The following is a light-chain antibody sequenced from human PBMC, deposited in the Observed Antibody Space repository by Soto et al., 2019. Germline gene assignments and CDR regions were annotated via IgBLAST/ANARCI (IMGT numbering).Light chain of an antibody. V-gene: IGKV1-5*03. CDR2: KAS. CDR1: QNINNY. Sequence: DIQMTQAPSSLSASVGDRVTITCQASQNINNYLNWYQQKPGKAPKLLIYKASSLESGVPSRFGGSGSGTEFTLTISSLQPDDFATYYCQHYNSYPWTFGQGTKVDIK. J-gene: IGKJ1*01. CDR3: QHYNSYPWT.